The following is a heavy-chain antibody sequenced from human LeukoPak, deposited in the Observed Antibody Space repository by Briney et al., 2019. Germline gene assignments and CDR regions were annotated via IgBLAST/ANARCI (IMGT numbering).Heavy chain of an antibody. CDR2: ITTSGGST. CDR1: GYTFTSYY. V-gene: IGHV1-46*01. J-gene: IGHJ4*02. Sequence: ASVKVSCKASGYTFTSYYMHWVRQAPGQGLEWMGIITTSGGSTSYAQKFQGRVTMTRDMSTSTVYMELSSPRSEDTAVYYCARDTLGDINFDYWGQGTLVTVSS. CDR3: ARDTLGDINFDY. D-gene: IGHD2-21*02.